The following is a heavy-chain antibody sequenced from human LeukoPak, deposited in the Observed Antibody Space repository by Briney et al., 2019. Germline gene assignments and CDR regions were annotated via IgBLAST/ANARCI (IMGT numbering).Heavy chain of an antibody. J-gene: IGHJ3*02. CDR1: GYTFTSYG. CDR2: ISAYNGNT. D-gene: IGHD1-26*01. V-gene: IGHV1-18*01. Sequence: ASVKVSCKASGYTFTSYGISWVRQAPGQGLEWMGWISAYNGNTNYAQKLQGRVTMTTDTSTSTAYMELSSLRSEDTAVYYCARGLYSGSYRDAFDIWGKGTMVTVSS. CDR3: ARGLYSGSYRDAFDI.